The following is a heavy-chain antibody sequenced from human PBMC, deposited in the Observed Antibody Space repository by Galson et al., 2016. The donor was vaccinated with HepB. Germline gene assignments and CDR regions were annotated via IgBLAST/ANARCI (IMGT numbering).Heavy chain of an antibody. CDR3: ARDVRGSEDY. J-gene: IGHJ4*02. Sequence: SLRLSCAASGFTFNNYDMHWFRQAPGKGLEWVSYITRSGGTTHYADSVKGRFTISRDNAKNSLYLQMNSLRDEDTAVYYCARDVRGSEDYWGQGTLVTVSS. CDR2: ITRSGGTT. D-gene: IGHD1-26*01. CDR1: GFTFNNYD. V-gene: IGHV3-48*02.